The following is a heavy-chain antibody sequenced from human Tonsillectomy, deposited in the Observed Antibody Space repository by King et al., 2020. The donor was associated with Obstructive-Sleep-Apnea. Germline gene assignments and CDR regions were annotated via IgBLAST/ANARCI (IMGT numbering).Heavy chain of an antibody. Sequence: VQLVESGGGLVQPGGSLRLSCAASGFTFSSYWMSWVRQAPGKGLEWLANIKQDGSEKYYVDSVKGRFTISRDNAKNSLYLQMNSLRAEDTAVYYCARTSPYDSSGYYYAYYGMDVRGQGTTVTVSS. CDR3: ARTSPYDSSGYYYAYYGMDV. CDR1: GFTFSSYW. J-gene: IGHJ6*02. CDR2: IKQDGSEK. V-gene: IGHV3-7*03. D-gene: IGHD3-22*01.